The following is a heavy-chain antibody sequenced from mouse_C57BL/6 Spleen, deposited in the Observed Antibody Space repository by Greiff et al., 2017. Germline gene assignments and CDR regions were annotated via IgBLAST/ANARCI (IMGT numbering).Heavy chain of an antibody. D-gene: IGHD2-3*01. J-gene: IGHJ4*01. Sequence: QVQLKQPGTELVKPGASVKLSCKASGYTFTSYWMHWVKQRPGQGLEWIGNINPSNGGTNYNEKFKSKATLTVDKSSSTAYMQLSSLTSEDSAVYYCANDGYYLYYAMDYWGQGTSVTVSS. CDR2: INPSNGGT. CDR3: ANDGYYLYYAMDY. CDR1: GYTFTSYW. V-gene: IGHV1-53*01.